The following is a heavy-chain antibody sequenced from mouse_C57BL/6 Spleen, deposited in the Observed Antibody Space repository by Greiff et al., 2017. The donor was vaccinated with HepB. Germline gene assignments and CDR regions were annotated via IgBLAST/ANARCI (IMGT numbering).Heavy chain of an antibody. V-gene: IGHV1-69*01. Sequence: QVQLQQPGAELVMPGASVKLSCKASGYTFTSYWMHWVKQRPGQGLEWIGEIDPSDSYTNYNQKFKGKSTLPVDKSSSTAYMQLSSLTSEDSAVYYCAYSTQYYYAMDYWGQGTSVTVSS. CDR1: GYTFTSYW. D-gene: IGHD2-5*01. J-gene: IGHJ4*01. CDR3: AYSTQYYYAMDY. CDR2: IDPSDSYT.